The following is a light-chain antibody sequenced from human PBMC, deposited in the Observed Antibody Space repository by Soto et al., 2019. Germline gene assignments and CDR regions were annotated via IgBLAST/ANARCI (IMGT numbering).Light chain of an antibody. CDR1: SSDFGGFNY. Sequence: QSVLTQPASVSGSPGQSITISCTGTSSDFGGFNYVSWYQQHPGKAPKLMIYEVSNRPSGVSTRFSGSKSANTASLTISGLQAEDEADYYCSSYTSTNTLYVFGTGTKVTVL. J-gene: IGLJ1*01. V-gene: IGLV2-14*01. CDR2: EVS. CDR3: SSYTSTNTLYV.